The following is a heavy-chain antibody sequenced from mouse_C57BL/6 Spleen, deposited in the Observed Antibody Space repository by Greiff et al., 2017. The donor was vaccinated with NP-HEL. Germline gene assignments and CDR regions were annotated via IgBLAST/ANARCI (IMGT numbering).Heavy chain of an antibody. CDR3: ARSVELGKAWFAY. V-gene: IGHV1-50*01. CDR1: GYTFTSYW. D-gene: IGHD4-1*01. CDR2: IDPSDSYT. Sequence: QVQLQQPGAELVKPGASVKLSCKASGYTFTSYWMQWVKQRPGQGLEWIGEIDPSDSYTNYNQKFKGKATLTVDTSSSTAYMQLSSLTSEDSAVYYCARSVELGKAWFAYWGQGTLVTVSA. J-gene: IGHJ3*01.